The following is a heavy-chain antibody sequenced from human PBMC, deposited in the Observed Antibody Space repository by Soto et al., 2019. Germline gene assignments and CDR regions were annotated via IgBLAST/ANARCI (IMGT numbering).Heavy chain of an antibody. D-gene: IGHD5-12*01. Sequence: ASVKVSCKAPRDTFTSYYINWVRQAPGQGLEWMGIINPSGGSTSYAQKFQGRVTMTRDTSTSTVYMELSSLRSEDTAVYYCARDPSGYMAGYYFDYWGQGTLVTVSS. J-gene: IGHJ4*02. CDR2: INPSGGST. CDR3: ARDPSGYMAGYYFDY. V-gene: IGHV1-46*01. CDR1: RDTFTSYY.